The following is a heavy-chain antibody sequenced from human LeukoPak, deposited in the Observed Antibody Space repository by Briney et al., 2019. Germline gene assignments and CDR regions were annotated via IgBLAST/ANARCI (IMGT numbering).Heavy chain of an antibody. Sequence: SQTLSLTCTVSGGSISNGVYYWSWNRQHPGKGLEWIGNIYYSGSTYYNPSLKSRVTISVDTSKNQFSLKLSSVTAADTAVYYCARRSFAGNWFDPWGQGTLVTVSS. J-gene: IGHJ5*02. V-gene: IGHV4-31*03. D-gene: IGHD3-10*01. CDR1: GGSISNGVYY. CDR3: ARRSFAGNWFDP. CDR2: IYYSGST.